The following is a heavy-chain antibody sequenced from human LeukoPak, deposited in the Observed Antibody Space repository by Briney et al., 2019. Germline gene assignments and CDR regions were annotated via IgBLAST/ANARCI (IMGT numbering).Heavy chain of an antibody. CDR3: AREHSGYDSYYYYYMDV. CDR1: GGSISSYY. J-gene: IGHJ6*03. CDR2: IYTSGST. V-gene: IGHV4-4*07. D-gene: IGHD5-12*01. Sequence: SETLSLTCTVSGGSISSYYWSWIRQPAGKGLEWIGRIYTSGSTNYSPSLKSRVTMSVDTSKNQFSLKLSSVTAADTAVYYCAREHSGYDSYYYYYMDVWGKGTTVTVSS.